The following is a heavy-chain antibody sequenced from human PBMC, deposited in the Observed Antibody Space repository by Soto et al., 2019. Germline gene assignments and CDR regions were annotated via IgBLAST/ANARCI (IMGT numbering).Heavy chain of an antibody. CDR3: ARVVLRTGYLHGGGP. CDR2: MNPNSGNT. D-gene: IGHD3-9*01. V-gene: IGHV1-8*01. CDR1: GYTFTSYD. Sequence: ASVKVSCRASGYTFTSYDINWVRQATGQGLEWMGWMNPNSGNTGYAQKFQGRVTMTRNTSISTAYMELSSLRSEDTAVYYCARVVLRTGYLHGGGPWGQGTLVTVSS. J-gene: IGHJ5*02.